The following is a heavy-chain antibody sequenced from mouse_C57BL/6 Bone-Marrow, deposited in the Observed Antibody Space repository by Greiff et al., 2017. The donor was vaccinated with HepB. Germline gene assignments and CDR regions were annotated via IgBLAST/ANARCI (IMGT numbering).Heavy chain of an antibody. J-gene: IGHJ1*03. D-gene: IGHD1-1*01. V-gene: IGHV7-3*01. Sequence: EVKLMESGGGLVQPGGSLSLSCAASGFTFTDYYMSWVRQPPGKALEWLGFIRNKANGYTTEYSASVKGRFTISRDNSQSIPYLQMNALRAEDSATYYCARYNYGSSYWYFDVWGTGTTVTVSS. CDR2: IRNKANGYTT. CDR1: GFTFTDYY. CDR3: ARYNYGSSYWYFDV.